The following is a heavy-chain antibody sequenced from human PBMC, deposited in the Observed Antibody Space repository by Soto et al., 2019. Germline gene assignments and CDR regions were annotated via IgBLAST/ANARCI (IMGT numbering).Heavy chain of an antibody. J-gene: IGHJ6*02. CDR3: ASMRSGGYYSTLYYYYGMDV. CDR2: IYYSGST. Sequence: SETLSLTCTVSGGSISSSNYYWGWIRQPPGKGLEWIGSIYYSGSTYYNPSLKSRVTISVDTSKNQFSLKLSSVTAADTAVYYCASMRSGGYYSTLYYYYGMDVWGQGTTVTVSS. D-gene: IGHD3-10*01. CDR1: GGSISSSNYY. V-gene: IGHV4-39*01.